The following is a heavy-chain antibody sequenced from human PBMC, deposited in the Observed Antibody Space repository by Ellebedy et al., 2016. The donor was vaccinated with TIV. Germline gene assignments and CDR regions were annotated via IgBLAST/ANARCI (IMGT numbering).Heavy chain of an antibody. CDR2: IDYNGST. D-gene: IGHD6-19*01. V-gene: IGHV4-59*08. CDR3: ARHPGAGQWLVLTH. Sequence: MPSETLSLTCTVSGASITSNYYWNWIRQHPGKGLGWIGYIDYNGSTNYNPPLKSRVTISVDTSKNQFSLKLSSVTTADTAVYYCARHPGAGQWLVLTHWGQGTLVTVSS. CDR1: GASITSNYY. J-gene: IGHJ4*02.